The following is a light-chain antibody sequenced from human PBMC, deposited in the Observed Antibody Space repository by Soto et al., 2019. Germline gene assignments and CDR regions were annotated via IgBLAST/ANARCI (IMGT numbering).Light chain of an antibody. J-gene: IGLJ2*01. V-gene: IGLV2-14*03. CDR2: DVT. Sequence: QSVLTQPASVSGSPGQSITISCTGTSSDIGCYNSVSWYQHHPGKAPKLMIYDVTNRPSGVSNRFSGSKSGNTASLTISGLQAEDEADYYCSSYTSRSTLGVFGGGTKLTVL. CDR3: SSYTSRSTLGV. CDR1: SSDIGCYNS.